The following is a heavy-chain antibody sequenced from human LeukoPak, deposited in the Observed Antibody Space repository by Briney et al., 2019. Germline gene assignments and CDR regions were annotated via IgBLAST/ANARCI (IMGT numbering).Heavy chain of an antibody. J-gene: IGHJ3*02. CDR3: ARDPYSSGWGASRGAFDI. D-gene: IGHD6-19*01. Sequence: PSQTLSLTCTVSGGSISSGGYYWSWIRQPPGKGLEWIGYIYHSGSTYYNPSLKSRVTISVDRSKNQFSLKLSSVTAADTAVYYCARDPYSSGWGASRGAFDIWGQGTMVTVSS. CDR1: GGSISSGGYY. V-gene: IGHV4-30-2*01. CDR2: IYHSGST.